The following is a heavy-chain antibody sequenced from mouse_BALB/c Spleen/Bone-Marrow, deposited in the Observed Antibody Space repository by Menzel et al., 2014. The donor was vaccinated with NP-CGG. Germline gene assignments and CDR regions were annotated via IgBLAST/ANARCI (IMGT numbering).Heavy chain of an antibody. J-gene: IGHJ3*01. CDR1: GFTLSSYA. V-gene: IGHV5-6-5*01. Sequence: EVMLVESGGGLVKSGGSLKLSCAASGFTLSSYAMSWVRPTPEKRLEWVASIYSGGSIYYPDSVKGRFTISRDNARNILYLQMSSLRSEDTAMYYCADGDSFAYWGQGTLVTVSA. CDR3: ADGDSFAY. CDR2: IYSGGSI. D-gene: IGHD2-13*01.